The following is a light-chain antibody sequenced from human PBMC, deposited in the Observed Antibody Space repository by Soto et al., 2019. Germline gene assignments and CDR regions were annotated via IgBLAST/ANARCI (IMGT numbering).Light chain of an antibody. CDR1: RSLASN. Sequence: VMTQSPATLSLSPGERATLSCRTTRSLASNLAWYQQKPGQAPRLLIYAASTRATGIPARFNGSESGTEFSLTINSLQSEDCAVYYCQQYNNWPRTFGQGTKVEIK. V-gene: IGKV3-15*01. J-gene: IGKJ1*01. CDR2: AAS. CDR3: QQYNNWPRT.